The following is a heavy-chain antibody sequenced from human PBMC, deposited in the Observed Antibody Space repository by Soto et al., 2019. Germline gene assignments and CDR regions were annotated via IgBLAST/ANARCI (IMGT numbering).Heavy chain of an antibody. CDR3: ARVVVAATPGALGDAFDI. Sequence: ASVKVSCRASGYTVTGYYMHWVRQAPGQGLEWMGIINPSGGSTSYAQKFQGRVTMTRDTSTSTVYMELSSLRSEDTAVYYCARVVVAATPGALGDAFDIWGQGTMVTVSS. V-gene: IGHV1-46*03. D-gene: IGHD2-15*01. CDR1: GYTVTGYY. CDR2: INPSGGST. J-gene: IGHJ3*02.